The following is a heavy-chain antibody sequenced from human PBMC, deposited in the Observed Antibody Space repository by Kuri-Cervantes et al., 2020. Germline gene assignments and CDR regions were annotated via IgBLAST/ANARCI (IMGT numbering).Heavy chain of an antibody. D-gene: IGHD1-26*01. Sequence: GGSLRLSCAASGLTFSSYAMHWVRQAPGKGLEWVAVISYDGSNKYYADSVKGRFTISRDNSKNTLYLQMNSLRAEDTAVYYCAMRSGSYWGDAFDIWGQGTMVTVSS. CDR1: GLTFSSYA. CDR2: ISYDGSNK. J-gene: IGHJ3*02. CDR3: AMRSGSYWGDAFDI. V-gene: IGHV3-30-3*01.